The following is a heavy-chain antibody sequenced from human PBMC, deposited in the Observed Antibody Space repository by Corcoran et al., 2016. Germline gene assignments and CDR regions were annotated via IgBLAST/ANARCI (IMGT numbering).Heavy chain of an antibody. D-gene: IGHD3-10*01. Sequence: QVQLQESGPGLVKPSETLSLTCTVSGGSISSYYWSWIRQPPGKGLEWIGYIYYSGSTNYNPSLKSRVTISVDTSKNQFSLKLSSVTAADTAVYYCARDSYYGSGSYTWGQGTLVTVSS. CDR1: GGSISSYY. V-gene: IGHV4-59*01. CDR3: ARDSYYGSGSYT. CDR2: IYYSGST. J-gene: IGHJ5*02.